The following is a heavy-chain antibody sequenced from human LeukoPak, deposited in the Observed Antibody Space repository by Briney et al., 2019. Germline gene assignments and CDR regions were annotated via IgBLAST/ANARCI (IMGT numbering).Heavy chain of an antibody. CDR3: ARVRHGYSYGLVDY. D-gene: IGHD5-18*01. J-gene: IGHJ4*02. Sequence: SETLSLTCSVSGGSISSSLYFWGWIRQPPGKGLEWIGNIYYSGTTYYKPSFNSRVTILVDTSKNQFSLKLRSVTAADTAVYYCARVRHGYSYGLVDYWGQGTLVTVSS. V-gene: IGHV4-39*07. CDR2: IYYSGTT. CDR1: GGSISSSLYF.